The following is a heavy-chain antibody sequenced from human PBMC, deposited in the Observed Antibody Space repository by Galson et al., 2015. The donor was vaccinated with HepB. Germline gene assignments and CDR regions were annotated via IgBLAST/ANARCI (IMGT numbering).Heavy chain of an antibody. D-gene: IGHD3-10*01. Sequence: SLRLSCAASGFTFSGSAMHWVRQASGKGLEWVGRIRSKANSYATAYAASVKGRFTISRDNSKNTLYLQMNSLRAEDTAVYYCAKDLAAPMVRGRKYFQHWGQGTLVTVSS. CDR3: AKDLAAPMVRGRKYFQH. CDR1: GFTFSGSA. V-gene: IGHV3-73*01. J-gene: IGHJ1*01. CDR2: IRSKANSYAT.